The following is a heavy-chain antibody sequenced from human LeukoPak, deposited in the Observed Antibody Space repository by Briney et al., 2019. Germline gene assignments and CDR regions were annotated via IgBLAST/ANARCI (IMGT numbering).Heavy chain of an antibody. V-gene: IGHV1-2*02. CDR2: INPNSGGT. J-gene: IGHJ4*02. D-gene: IGHD3-3*01. Sequence: ASVKVSCKVSGYTFTGYYMHWVRQAPGQGLEWMGWINPNSGGTNYAQKFQGRVTMTRDTSISTAYMELSRLRSDDTAVYYCARCRYDFWSGYGGYCYWGQGTLVTVSS. CDR3: ARCRYDFWSGYGGYCY. CDR1: GYTFTGYY.